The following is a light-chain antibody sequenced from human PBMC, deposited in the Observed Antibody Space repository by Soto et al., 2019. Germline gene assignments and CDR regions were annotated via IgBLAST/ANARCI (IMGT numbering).Light chain of an antibody. V-gene: IGKV1-5*03. CDR2: KAS. J-gene: IGKJ1*01. CDR3: QHYNSYSEA. CDR1: QTISSW. Sequence: DIQITQSPSTLSGSVGDRVTITCRASQTISSWLAWYQQKPGKAPKLLIYKASTLKSGVPSRFSGSGSGTDFTLTISSLQAEDFATYYCQHYNSYSEAFGQGTKVDIK.